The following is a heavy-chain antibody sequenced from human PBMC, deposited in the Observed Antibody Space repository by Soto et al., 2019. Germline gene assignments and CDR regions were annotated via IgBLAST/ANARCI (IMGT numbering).Heavy chain of an antibody. V-gene: IGHV3-23*01. CDR2: ISGSGGST. CDR1: GFTFSSYA. J-gene: IGHJ3*02. D-gene: IGHD5-12*01. Sequence: GGSLRLSCAASGFTFSSYAMSWVRQAPGKGLEWVSAISGSGGSTYYADSVKGRFTISRDNSKNTLYLQMNSLRAEDTAVYYCAKDLWVGSGYDLGALDIRGQGTTVTVSS. CDR3: AKDLWVGSGYDLGALDI.